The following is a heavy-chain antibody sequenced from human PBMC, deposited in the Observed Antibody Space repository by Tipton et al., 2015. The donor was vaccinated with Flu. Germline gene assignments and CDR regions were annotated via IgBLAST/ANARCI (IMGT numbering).Heavy chain of an antibody. CDR2: IYTNANT. V-gene: IGHV4-61*02. CDR1: GGSISRGSYY. J-gene: IGHJ2*01. D-gene: IGHD2-8*01. CDR3: ARMRERDCTLGVCYLWYFDV. Sequence: TLSLTCTVSGGSISRGSYYYNWIRQLAGEGLEWIGRIYTNANTNYKASLKSRVTISIDRSKNQFSLRLSSVTAADSAIYYCARMRERDCTLGVCYLWYFDVWGRGTSVTVSS.